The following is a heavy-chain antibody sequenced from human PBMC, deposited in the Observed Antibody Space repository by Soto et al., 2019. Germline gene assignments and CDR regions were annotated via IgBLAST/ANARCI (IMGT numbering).Heavy chain of an antibody. CDR1: GYSFTGYW. CDR2: IYPGDSDT. V-gene: IGHV5-51*01. CDR3: AIVSSGYYYPGAFDI. D-gene: IGHD3-22*01. J-gene: IGHJ3*02. Sequence: PGESLKISCKGSGYSFTGYWIGWVRQMPGKGLEWMGIIYPGDSDTRYSPSFQGQVTISADKSISTAYLQWSSLKASDTDMYYCAIVSSGYYYPGAFDIRGKRTMVTVSS.